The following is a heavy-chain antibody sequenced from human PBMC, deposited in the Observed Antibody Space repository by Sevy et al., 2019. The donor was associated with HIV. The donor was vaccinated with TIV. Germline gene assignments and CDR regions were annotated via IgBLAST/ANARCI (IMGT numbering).Heavy chain of an antibody. CDR1: GFTFSSYT. V-gene: IGHV3-21*01. J-gene: IGHJ4*02. CDR2: IISSRTYI. CDR3: ARDGGCTSTSCLLYFDY. Sequence: GGSLRLSCAASGFTFSSYTMNWVRQAPGKGLEWVPSIISSRTYIYYADSLKGRFTISRDNAKNSVYLQMNSLRAEDTAVYYCARDGGCTSTSCLLYFDYWGQGTLVTVSS. D-gene: IGHD2-2*01.